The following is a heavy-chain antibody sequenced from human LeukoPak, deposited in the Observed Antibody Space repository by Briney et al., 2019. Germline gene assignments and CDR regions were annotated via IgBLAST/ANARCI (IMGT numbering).Heavy chain of an antibody. CDR3: ARTYCGGDCPYYYYYYMDV. CDR2: IYTSGST. V-gene: IGHV4-4*07. D-gene: IGHD2-21*01. CDR1: GGSISSYY. J-gene: IGHJ6*03. Sequence: SETLSLTCTVSGGSISSYYWSWIRQPAGKGLEWIGRIYTSGSTNHNPSLKSRVTMSVDTSKNQFSLKLSSVTAADTAVYYCARTYCGGDCPYYYYYYMDVWGKGTTVTVSS.